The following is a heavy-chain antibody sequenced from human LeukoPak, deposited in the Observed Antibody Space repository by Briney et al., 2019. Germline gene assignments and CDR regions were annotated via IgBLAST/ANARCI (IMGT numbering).Heavy chain of an antibody. Sequence: SETLSLTCTVSGGSISSGSYYWSWIRQPAGKGLGWIGRIYTSGSTNYNPSLKSRVTISVDTSKNQFFLKLSSVTAADTAVYYCARDSGGGGYWGQGTLVTVSS. CDR1: GGSISSGSYY. V-gene: IGHV4-61*02. CDR2: IYTSGST. D-gene: IGHD3-16*01. J-gene: IGHJ4*02. CDR3: ARDSGGGGY.